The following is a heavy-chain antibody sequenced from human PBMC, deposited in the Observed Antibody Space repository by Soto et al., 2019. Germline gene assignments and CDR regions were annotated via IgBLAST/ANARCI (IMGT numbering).Heavy chain of an antibody. CDR1: GGSISSGGYS. J-gene: IGHJ4*02. Sequence: PSETLSLTCAVSGGSISSGGYSWSWIRQPPGKGLEWIGYIYYSGSTYYNPSLKSRVTISVDTSKNQFSLKLSSVTAADTAVYYCARVGGFGATTIDYWGQGTLVTVSS. V-gene: IGHV4-30-4*08. CDR2: IYYSGST. D-gene: IGHD3-10*01. CDR3: ARVGGFGATTIDY.